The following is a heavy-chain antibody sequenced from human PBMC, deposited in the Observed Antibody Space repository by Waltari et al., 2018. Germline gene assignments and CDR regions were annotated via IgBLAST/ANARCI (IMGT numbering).Heavy chain of an antibody. V-gene: IGHV4-38-2*01. CDR1: GYSISSGYY. CDR2: IYHSGST. Sequence: QVQLQESGPGLVKPSETLSLTCAVSGYSISSGYYWGWIRQPPGKGLEWIGSIYHSGSTYYNPSLKSRVTISVDTSKNQFSLKLSSVTAADTAVYYCARVMYSGGWTQNFDYWGQGTLVTVSS. D-gene: IGHD6-19*01. CDR3: ARVMYSGGWTQNFDY. J-gene: IGHJ4*02.